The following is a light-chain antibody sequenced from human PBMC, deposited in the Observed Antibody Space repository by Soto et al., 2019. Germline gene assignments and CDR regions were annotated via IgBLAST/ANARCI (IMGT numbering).Light chain of an antibody. V-gene: IGKV1-5*03. CDR2: KAS. CDR3: QQYNSFSKWT. CDR1: QTISSL. J-gene: IGKJ1*01. Sequence: DIQMTQSPSTLSASVRARVTITCRARQTISSLLAWFQHKPGKAPKLLIYKASTLESGVPSRFSGTRSETVFNLTISSLQPDDFATYYCQQYNSFSKWTFGQGTKV.